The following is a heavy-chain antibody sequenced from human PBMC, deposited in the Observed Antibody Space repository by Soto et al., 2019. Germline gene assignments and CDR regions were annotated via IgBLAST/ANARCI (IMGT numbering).Heavy chain of an antibody. D-gene: IGHD3-10*01. J-gene: IGHJ4*02. V-gene: IGHV2-5*02. CDR3: AHNNYYGSGSVY. CDR2: IYWDNDK. Sequence: QITLKESGPTLVKPTQTLTLTCAFSGFSLNTRGVGVGWVRQPPGKALEWLALIYWDNDKRYHPSLKSRLTITKDTPKNHVVLMMTDMDPVDTATYYCAHNNYYGSGSVYWGQGTLVTVSS. CDR1: GFSLNTRGVG.